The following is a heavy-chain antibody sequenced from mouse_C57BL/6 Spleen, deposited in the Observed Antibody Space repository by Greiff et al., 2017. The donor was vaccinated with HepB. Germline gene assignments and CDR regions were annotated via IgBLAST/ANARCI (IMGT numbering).Heavy chain of an antibody. CDR3: ARDGRAYSKEPYAMDY. Sequence: DVQLVESGGGLVKPGGSLKLSCAASGFTFSSYAMSWVRQTPEKRLEWVATISDGGSYTYYPDNVKGRFTISRDNAKNNLYLQMSHLKSEDTAMYYCARDGRAYSKEPYAMDYWGQGTSVTVSS. J-gene: IGHJ4*01. D-gene: IGHD2-10*01. CDR2: ISDGGSYT. CDR1: GFTFSSYA. V-gene: IGHV5-4*01.